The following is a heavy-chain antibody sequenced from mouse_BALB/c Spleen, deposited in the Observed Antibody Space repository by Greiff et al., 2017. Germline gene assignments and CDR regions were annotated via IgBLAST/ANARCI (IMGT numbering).Heavy chain of an antibody. V-gene: IGHV5-6-5*01. CDR2: ISSGGST. CDR3: AYYGSSYPAWFAY. J-gene: IGHJ3*01. D-gene: IGHD1-1*01. Sequence: DVHLVESGGGLVKPGGSLKLSCAASGFTFSSYAMSWVRQTPEKRLEWVASISSGGSTYYPDSVKGRFTISRDNARNILYLQMSSLRSEDTAMYYCAYYGSSYPAWFAYWGQGTLVTVSA. CDR1: GFTFSSYA.